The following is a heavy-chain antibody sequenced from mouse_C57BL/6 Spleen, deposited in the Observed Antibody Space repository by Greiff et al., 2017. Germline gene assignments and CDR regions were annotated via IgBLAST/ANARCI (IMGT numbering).Heavy chain of an antibody. Sequence: EVQLQESGPGLVKPSQSLSLTCSVTGYSITSGYYWNWIRQFPGNKLEWMGYISYDGSNNYNPSLKNRISITRDTSKNQFFLKLNSVTTEDTATYYCARRGSSYRFAYWGQGTLVTVSA. D-gene: IGHD1-1*01. CDR2: ISYDGSN. V-gene: IGHV3-6*01. CDR3: ARRGSSYRFAY. CDR1: GYSITSGYY. J-gene: IGHJ3*01.